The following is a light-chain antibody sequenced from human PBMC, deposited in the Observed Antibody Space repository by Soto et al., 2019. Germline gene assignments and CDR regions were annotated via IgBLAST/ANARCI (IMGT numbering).Light chain of an antibody. V-gene: IGKV3-20*01. CDR3: QHYGSSPPMYT. CDR2: CAS. J-gene: IGKJ2*01. Sequence: EIVLTQSPGTLSLSPGERATLSCRASQSVSSSYLAWYQQKPGQAPRLLIYCASSRATGVPDRISGSGSGTDFTLTISRLEPEDFGVYYCQHYGSSPPMYTLGQGTKLEIK. CDR1: QSVSSSY.